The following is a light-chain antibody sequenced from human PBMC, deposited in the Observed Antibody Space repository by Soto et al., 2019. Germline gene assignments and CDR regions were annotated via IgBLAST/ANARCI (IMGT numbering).Light chain of an antibody. CDR2: GAS. CDR1: ENVRTF. Sequence: VLTQSPATLSLSPGERATLSCRASENVRTFVDWYQQKPGQAPRLLIYGASNRATDIPARFSGSGSGTDFTLTISRLEPEDFAVYSCQQYSSSPPELTFGGGTKVDIK. J-gene: IGKJ4*01. V-gene: IGKV3-20*01. CDR3: QQYSSSPPELT.